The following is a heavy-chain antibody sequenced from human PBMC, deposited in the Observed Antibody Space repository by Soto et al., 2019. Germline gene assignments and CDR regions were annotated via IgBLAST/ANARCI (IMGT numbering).Heavy chain of an antibody. V-gene: IGHV4-59*01. CDR2: VHYSGRT. D-gene: IGHD1-26*01. CDR3: ARVAGGRGAPIDS. J-gene: IGHJ4*02. CDR1: GGSISSYY. Sequence: SETLSLTCTVSGGSISSYYWTYIRQPPGKGLEWIGYVHYSGRTNYNPSLRSRVSISVDTSRNQFSLNLSSVTAADTAVYYCARVAGGRGAPIDSWGPGTLVTVSS.